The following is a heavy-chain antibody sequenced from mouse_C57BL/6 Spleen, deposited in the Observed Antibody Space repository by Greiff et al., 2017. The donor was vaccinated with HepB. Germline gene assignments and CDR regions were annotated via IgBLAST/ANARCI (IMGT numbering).Heavy chain of an antibody. Sequence: EVHLVESGEGLVKPGGSLKLSCAASGFTFSSYAMSWVRQTPEKRLEWVAYISSGGDYIYCADTVKGRFTISRDNARNTLYLQMSSLKSEDTAMYYCTKIYGYDDAMDYWGQGTSVTVSS. CDR2: ISSGGDYI. D-gene: IGHD2-2*01. J-gene: IGHJ4*01. CDR3: TKIYGYDDAMDY. CDR1: GFTFSSYA. V-gene: IGHV5-9-1*02.